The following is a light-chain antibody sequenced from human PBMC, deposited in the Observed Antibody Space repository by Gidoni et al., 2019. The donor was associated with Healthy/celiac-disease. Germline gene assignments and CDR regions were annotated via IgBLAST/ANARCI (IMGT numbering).Light chain of an antibody. CDR2: AAS. J-gene: IGKJ1*01. Sequence: DIQFTQSPSFLSASVGDRVTITCRASQGISSYLAWYQQKPEKAPKVLIYAASTLQSGVPSRFSGSGSGTEFTLTISSLQPEDFATYFCQQLNSYPWTFGQGTKVEIK. CDR1: QGISSY. V-gene: IGKV1-9*01. CDR3: QQLNSYPWT.